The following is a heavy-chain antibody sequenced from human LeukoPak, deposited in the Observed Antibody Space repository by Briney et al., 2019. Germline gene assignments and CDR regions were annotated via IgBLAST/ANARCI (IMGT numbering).Heavy chain of an antibody. J-gene: IGHJ4*02. Sequence: PGRSLRLSCAASGLTFSSYGLHWVRQAPGKGLEWVAVISYDGSNKYYADSVKGRFTISRDNSKNTLYLQMNSLRAEDTAVYYCAILAVAGRTFDYWGQGTLVTVSS. CDR1: GLTFSSYG. CDR3: AILAVAGRTFDY. D-gene: IGHD6-19*01. V-gene: IGHV3-30*03. CDR2: ISYDGSNK.